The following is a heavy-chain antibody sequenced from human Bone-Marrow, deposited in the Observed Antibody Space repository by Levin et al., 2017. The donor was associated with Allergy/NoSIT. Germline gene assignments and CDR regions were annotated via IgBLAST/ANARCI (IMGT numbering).Heavy chain of an antibody. D-gene: IGHD3-10*01. CDR2: IKQDGSEK. J-gene: IGHJ5*02. CDR3: ARDVQHYYGSGSYYNRGRWFDP. Sequence: TGGSLRLSCAASGFTFSSYWMSWVRQAPGKGLEWVANIKQDGSEKYYVDSVKGRFTISRDNAKNSLYLQMNSLRAEDTAVYYCARDVQHYYGSGSYYNRGRWFDPWGQGTLVTVSS. V-gene: IGHV3-7*03. CDR1: GFTFSSYW.